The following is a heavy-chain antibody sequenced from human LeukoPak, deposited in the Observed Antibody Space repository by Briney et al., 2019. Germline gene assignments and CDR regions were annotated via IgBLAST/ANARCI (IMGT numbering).Heavy chain of an antibody. V-gene: IGHV4-59*08. CDR3: ARHLGELSHPLDY. D-gene: IGHD3-16*02. CDR1: GGSMNGYH. Sequence: SETLSLTCTVSGGSMNGYHWGWIRQPPGKGLEYIAWIHYTGSTNYNPSLRSRVTLSLDMSMNQFALRLNSVTAADAAVYYCARHLGELSHPLDYWGQGTLVTVSS. J-gene: IGHJ4*02. CDR2: IHYTGST.